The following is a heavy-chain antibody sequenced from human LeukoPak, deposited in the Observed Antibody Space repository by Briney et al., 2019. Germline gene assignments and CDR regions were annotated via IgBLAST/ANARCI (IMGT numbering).Heavy chain of an antibody. CDR1: GFTFSSYG. V-gene: IGHV3-74*01. D-gene: IGHD3-22*01. CDR2: INSDKSST. CDR3: ATGYWRFCHWSSGTRYFDY. Sequence: GGSLRLSCAASGFTFSSYGMHWVRQAPGKGLVWVSRINSDKSSTSYADSVKGRFTISRANAKNTLYLQMNSLQPDDTPASYSATGYWRFCHWSSGTRYFDYWGQGTLVTVSS. J-gene: IGHJ4*02.